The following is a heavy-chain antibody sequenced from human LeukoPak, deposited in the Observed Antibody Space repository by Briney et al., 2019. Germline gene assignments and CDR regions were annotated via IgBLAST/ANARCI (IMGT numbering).Heavy chain of an antibody. Sequence: SVKVSCKASGGTFSSYAISWVRQAPGQGLEWMGRIIPILGIANYAQKFQGRVTITADKSTSTTYMELSSLRSEDTAVYYCARVGTVNTGAPYYFDYWGQGTLVTVSS. D-gene: IGHD4-17*01. V-gene: IGHV1-69*04. CDR3: ARVGTVNTGAPYYFDY. J-gene: IGHJ4*02. CDR1: GGTFSSYA. CDR2: IIPILGIA.